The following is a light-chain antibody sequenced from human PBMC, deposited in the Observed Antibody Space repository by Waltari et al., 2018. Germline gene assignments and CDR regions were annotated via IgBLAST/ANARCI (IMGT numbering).Light chain of an antibody. Sequence: QAVVPQAPSLPVSPGWTVTLPCGSSTGPVISSRYPHWFQQKPGQAPRSLVYDAIYRRSWTPARFSGSLLGDKAALTLSGAQPEDEADYYCMLSYAGAVVFGGGTKLTVL. J-gene: IGLJ2*01. CDR2: DAI. CDR3: MLSYAGAVV. V-gene: IGLV7-46*01. CDR1: TGPVISSRY.